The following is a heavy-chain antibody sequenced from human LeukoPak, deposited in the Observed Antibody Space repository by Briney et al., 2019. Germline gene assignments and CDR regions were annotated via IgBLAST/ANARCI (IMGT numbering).Heavy chain of an antibody. CDR2: ISYDGSNK. J-gene: IGHJ6*02. D-gene: IGHD6-25*01. V-gene: IGHV3-30*18. CDR3: AKGGLSYYGMDV. CDR1: GFTFSSYG. Sequence: GRSLRLSCAASGFTFSSYGMHWVRQAPGKGLEWVAVISYDGSNKYYADSVKGRFTISRDNSKNTLYLQMNSLRAEDTAVYYCAKGGLSYYGMDVWGQGTTVTVSS.